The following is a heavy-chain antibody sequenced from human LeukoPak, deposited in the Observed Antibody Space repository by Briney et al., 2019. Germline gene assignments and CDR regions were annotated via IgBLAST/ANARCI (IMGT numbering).Heavy chain of an antibody. CDR1: GGSISSYY. V-gene: IGHV4-59*01. D-gene: IGHD6-13*01. CDR2: IYYSGST. J-gene: IGHJ3*02. CDR3: AREGSSSYAFDI. Sequence: SETLSLTCTVSGGSISSYYWSWIRQPPGKGLEWIGYIYYSGSTNYNPSLKSRDTISVDTSKNQFSLKLSSVTAADTAVYYCAREGSSSYAFDIWGQGTMVTVSS.